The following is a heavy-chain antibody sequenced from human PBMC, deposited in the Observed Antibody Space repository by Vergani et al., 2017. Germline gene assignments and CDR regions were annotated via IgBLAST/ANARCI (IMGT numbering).Heavy chain of an antibody. J-gene: IGHJ6*03. V-gene: IGHV3-30-3*01. CDR1: GFTFSSYA. CDR2: ISYDGSNK. D-gene: IGHD2-2*01. CDR3: ARVQGXIIVVPAVRGYMDV. Sequence: QVQLVESGGGVVQPGRSLRLSCAASGFTFSSYAMHWVRQAPGKGLEWVAVISYDGSNKYYADSVKGRFTISRENSKNTLYLQMNSPRAEDTAVYYCARVQGXIIVVPAVRGYMDVWGKGTTVTVSS.